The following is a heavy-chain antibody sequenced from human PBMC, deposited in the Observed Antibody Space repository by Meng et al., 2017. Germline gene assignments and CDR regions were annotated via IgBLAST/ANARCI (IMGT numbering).Heavy chain of an antibody. CDR2: IYPGDSDT. CDR1: GYSFTSYW. D-gene: IGHD5-18*01. V-gene: IGHV5-51*01. J-gene: IGHJ3*02. Sequence: KVSCKGSGYSFTSYWIGWVRQMPGKGLEWMGIIYPGDSDTRYSPSFQGQVTISADKSISTAYLQWSSLKASDTAMYYCASGYSYGHGSRAFDIWGQGTMVTVSS. CDR3: ASGYSYGHGSRAFDI.